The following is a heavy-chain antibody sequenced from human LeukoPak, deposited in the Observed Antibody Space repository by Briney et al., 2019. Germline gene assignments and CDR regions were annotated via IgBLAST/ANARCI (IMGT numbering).Heavy chain of an antibody. D-gene: IGHD5-18*01. CDR1: GGSISSYY. Sequence: PSETLSLTCTVSGGSISSYYWSWIRQPPGKGLEWIGYIYYSGSTNYNPSLKGRVTISVDTSKNQFSLKLSSVTAADTAVYYCARGYSYGYHYMDVWGKGTTVTISS. J-gene: IGHJ6*03. V-gene: IGHV4-59*01. CDR3: ARGYSYGYHYMDV. CDR2: IYYSGST.